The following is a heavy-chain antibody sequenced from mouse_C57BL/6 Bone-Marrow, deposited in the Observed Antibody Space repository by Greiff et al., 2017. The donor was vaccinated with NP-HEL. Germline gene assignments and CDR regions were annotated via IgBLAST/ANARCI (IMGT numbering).Heavy chain of an antibody. CDR3: ATQVGSTMVRFDY. V-gene: IGHV5-12*01. Sequence: EVKVVESGGGLVQPGGSLKLSCAASGFTFSDYYMYWVRQTPEKRLEWVAYISNGGGSTYYPDTVKGRFTISRDNAKNTLYLQMSRLKSEDTAMYYCATQVGSTMVRFDYWGQGTTLTVSS. CDR1: GFTFSDYY. J-gene: IGHJ2*01. CDR2: ISNGGGST. D-gene: IGHD2-1*01.